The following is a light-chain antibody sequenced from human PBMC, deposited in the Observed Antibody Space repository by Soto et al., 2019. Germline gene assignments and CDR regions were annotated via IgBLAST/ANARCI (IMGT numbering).Light chain of an antibody. J-gene: IGLJ1*01. V-gene: IGLV2-14*01. CDR2: DVN. CDR1: SSDVGGYKY. Sequence: QSALTQPASVSGSPGQSITISCTGTSSDVGGYKYVSWYQHHPGKAPKLMIYDVNNRPSGVSNRFSGSKSGNTASLTISGRQAEDEADYYCSSYTGSSIGVFGTGTKLTVL. CDR3: SSYTGSSIGV.